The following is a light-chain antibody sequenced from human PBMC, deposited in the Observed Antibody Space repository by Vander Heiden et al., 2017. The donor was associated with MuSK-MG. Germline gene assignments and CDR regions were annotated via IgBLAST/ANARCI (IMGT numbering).Light chain of an antibody. Sequence: EIVLTQSPATLSLSPGERATLSCRASQSVSSYFAWYQQKPGQAPRLLIYDASNRATGIPARFSGSGSGTDFTLTISSREPEDFAVYYCQQRSNWPPALTFGGGTKVEIK. V-gene: IGKV3-11*01. J-gene: IGKJ4*01. CDR2: DAS. CDR1: QSVSSY. CDR3: QQRSNWPPALT.